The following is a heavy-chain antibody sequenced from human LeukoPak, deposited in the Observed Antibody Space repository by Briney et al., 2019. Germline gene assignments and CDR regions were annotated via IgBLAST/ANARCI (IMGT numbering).Heavy chain of an antibody. CDR3: VRHLSDITSCPNY. CDR1: GYTFATYW. D-gene: IGHD2-2*01. CDR2: IYPGDSRT. V-gene: IGHV5-51*01. J-gene: IGHJ4*02. Sequence: NHGESLKISCKGSGYTFATYWIGWVRQMPGKGLEWMGIIYPGDSRTTYSPSFQGQVTISADKSISTAYLQWSSLKASDTAIYYCVRHLSDITSCPNYWGPGTLITAAS.